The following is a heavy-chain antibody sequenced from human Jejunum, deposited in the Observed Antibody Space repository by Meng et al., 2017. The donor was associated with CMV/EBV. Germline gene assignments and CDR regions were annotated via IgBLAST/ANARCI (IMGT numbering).Heavy chain of an antibody. CDR3: ARTYMGATNFLDY. CDR1: GFTFSGYA. D-gene: IGHD5-12*01. V-gene: IGHV3-21*01. Sequence: ASGFTFSGYAMNWLRRAPGKGLEWVTSFSSSSSYTHYADSVEGRFTISGDNAQKSLYLQMNSLGAEDAAVYYCARTYMGATNFLDYWGQGTLVTVSS. CDR2: FSSSSSYT. J-gene: IGHJ4*02.